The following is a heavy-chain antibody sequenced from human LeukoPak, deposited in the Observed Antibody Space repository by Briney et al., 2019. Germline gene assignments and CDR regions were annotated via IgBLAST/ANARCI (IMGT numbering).Heavy chain of an antibody. V-gene: IGHV3-21*04. D-gene: IGHD6-19*01. CDR1: GFIFSNYG. Sequence: GGSLRLSCEGSGFIFSNYGMKWVRQAPGKGLEWVSSITSTSTYMYYAGSVKGRFTVSRDNAKNSLYLQMNSLRAEDTAVYYCAKDRSGWPGEFDFGGQRTLVTVSS. CDR3: AKDRSGWPGEFDF. CDR2: ITSTSTYM. J-gene: IGHJ4*02.